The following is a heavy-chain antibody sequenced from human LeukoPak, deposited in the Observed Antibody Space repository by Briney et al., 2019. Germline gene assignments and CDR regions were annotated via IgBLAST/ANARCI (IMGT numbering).Heavy chain of an antibody. J-gene: IGHJ4*02. D-gene: IGHD3-22*01. V-gene: IGHV1-69*04. CDR1: GGTFSSYA. Sequence: SVKVSCKSPGGTFSSYAISWVRQAPGQGLEWMGRIIPILGIANYAQKFQGRVTITADKSTSTAYMELSSLRSEDTAVYYCARTTMIVVVAPFDYWGQGTLVTVSS. CDR2: IIPILGIA. CDR3: ARTTMIVVVAPFDY.